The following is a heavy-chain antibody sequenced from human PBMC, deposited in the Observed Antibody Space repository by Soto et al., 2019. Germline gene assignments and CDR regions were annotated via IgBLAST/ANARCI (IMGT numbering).Heavy chain of an antibody. J-gene: IGHJ3*02. Sequence: ASVKVSCKASGYTFTSYDINWVRQATGQGLEWMGWMNPNSGNTGYAQKFQGRDTMTRNTSISTAYMELSSLRSEDTAVYYCARGKSSGWYRGLGAFDIWGQGTMVTVS. CDR2: MNPNSGNT. V-gene: IGHV1-8*01. D-gene: IGHD6-19*01. CDR3: ARGKSSGWYRGLGAFDI. CDR1: GYTFTSYD.